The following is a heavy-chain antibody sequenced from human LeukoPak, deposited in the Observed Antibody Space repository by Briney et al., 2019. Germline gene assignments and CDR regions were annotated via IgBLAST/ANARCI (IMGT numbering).Heavy chain of an antibody. J-gene: IGHJ5*02. CDR2: IYWDDDK. Sequence: SGPPLVTPKQTVSLTSTFSRFSLSTGGGGVGWIRQPPGKALEWLALIYWDDDKRYSPSLKSRLTITKDTSKNQVVLTMTNMNPVDTARYYCARGDRFDLWGQGTLVTVSS. CDR1: RFSLSTGGGG. V-gene: IGHV2-5*02. D-gene: IGHD3-10*01. CDR3: ARGDRFDL.